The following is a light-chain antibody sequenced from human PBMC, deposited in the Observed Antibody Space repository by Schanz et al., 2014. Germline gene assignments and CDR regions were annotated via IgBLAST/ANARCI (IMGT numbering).Light chain of an antibody. J-gene: IGKJ4*01. CDR2: DAF. CDR1: QSVSSSY. CDR3: QHRSNWPLT. V-gene: IGKV3D-20*02. Sequence: EIVLTQSPATLSLSPGERVTLSCGASQSVSSSYLAWYQQKPGLAPRVLIYDAFKRATGIPARFSGSGSGTDFTLTISSLEPEDFAIYYCQHRSNWPLTFGGGTKVEI.